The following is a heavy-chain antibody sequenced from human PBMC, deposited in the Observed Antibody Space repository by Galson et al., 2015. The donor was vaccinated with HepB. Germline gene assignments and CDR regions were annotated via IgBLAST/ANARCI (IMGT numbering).Heavy chain of an antibody. CDR3: ASGGFCSSATCSHWFDP. D-gene: IGHD2-2*01. CDR1: GDSINSGGYS. CDR2: IYQSGRA. J-gene: IGHJ5*02. V-gene: IGHV4-30-2*01. Sequence: LSRTCAVVGDSINSGGYSWNWIRQPPGEGREGIGLIYQSGRASYNPSLRGRVTISIDRSRHQFSLRLTSMTAADTALYYCASGGFCSSATCSHWFDPWGLGTLVTVSS.